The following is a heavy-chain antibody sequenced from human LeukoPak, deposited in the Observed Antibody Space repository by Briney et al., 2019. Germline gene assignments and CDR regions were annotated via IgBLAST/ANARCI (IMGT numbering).Heavy chain of an antibody. J-gene: IGHJ4*02. CDR1: GFTFSSYA. Sequence: QTGGSLRLSCAASGFTFSSYAMSWVRQAPGKGLEWVSAISGSGGSTYYADSVRGRFTISRDNSNNRLYLEMNSLRAEDTAVYYCAKHAGTTRQTKDYWGQGTLVTVSS. V-gene: IGHV3-23*01. CDR3: AKHAGTTRQTKDY. CDR2: ISGSGGST. D-gene: IGHD1-1*01.